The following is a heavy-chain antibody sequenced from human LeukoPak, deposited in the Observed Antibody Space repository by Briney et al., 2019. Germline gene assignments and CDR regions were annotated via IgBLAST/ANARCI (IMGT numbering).Heavy chain of an antibody. CDR2: IITIFGTA. J-gene: IGHJ6*04. V-gene: IGHV1-69*13. CDR1: GGTFSSYA. D-gene: IGHD2-2*01. Sequence: SVKVSFKSSGGTFSSYAISWVRQPPAPGLEWMGGIITIFGTANYAQKVRGKVTITADESTSTAYMELSSLRSEDTAVYYCARGRSDIVVVPAARRNYYYYGMDVWGKGTTVTVSS. CDR3: ARGRSDIVVVPAARRNYYYYGMDV.